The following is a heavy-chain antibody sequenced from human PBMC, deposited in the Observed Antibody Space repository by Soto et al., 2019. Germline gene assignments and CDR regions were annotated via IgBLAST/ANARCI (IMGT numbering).Heavy chain of an antibody. CDR3: ARDRGYSYGYGSFDY. J-gene: IGHJ4*02. V-gene: IGHV4-59*01. D-gene: IGHD5-18*01. CDR2: IYYSGST. CDR1: GGSISSYY. Sequence: SETLSLTCTVSGGSISSYYWSWIRQPPGKGLEWIGYIYYSGSTNYNPSLKSRVTISVDTSKNQFSLKLSSVTAADTAVYYCARDRGYSYGYGSFDYWGQGTLVTVSS.